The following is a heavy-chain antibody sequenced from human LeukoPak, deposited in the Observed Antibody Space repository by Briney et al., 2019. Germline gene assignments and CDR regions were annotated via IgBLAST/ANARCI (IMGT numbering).Heavy chain of an antibody. Sequence: GASVKVSCKASGYTFTGYYMHWVRQAPGQGLEWMGWINPNSGGTNYAQKFQGRVTMTRDTSISTAYMELSRLRSDDTAVYYCATEGITMVRGVIIIDLDFQHWGQGTLVTVSS. J-gene: IGHJ1*01. CDR3: ATEGITMVRGVIIIDLDFQH. D-gene: IGHD3-10*01. CDR2: INPNSGGT. CDR1: GYTFTGYY. V-gene: IGHV1-2*02.